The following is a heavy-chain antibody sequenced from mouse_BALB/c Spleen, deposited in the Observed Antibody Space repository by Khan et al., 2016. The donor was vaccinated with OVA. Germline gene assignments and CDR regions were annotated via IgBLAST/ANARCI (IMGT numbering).Heavy chain of an antibody. CDR2: IWNDGST. V-gene: IGHV2-6-2*01. CDR3: AKHGGGYFDV. D-gene: IGHD1-1*02. Sequence: QVQLKEAGPDLVAPSQSLSITCTVSGFSLTSYGVHWVRQPPGKGLEWLVVIWNDGSTTYNSALKSRLRISKDNSKSQVFLKMNSHQTDDPAMDYCAKHGGGYFDVWGAGTTVTVSS. CDR1: GFSLTSYG. J-gene: IGHJ1*01.